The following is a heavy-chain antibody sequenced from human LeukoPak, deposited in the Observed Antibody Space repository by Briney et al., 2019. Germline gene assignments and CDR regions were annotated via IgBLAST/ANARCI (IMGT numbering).Heavy chain of an antibody. CDR2: IYSGGST. D-gene: IGHD1-7*01. V-gene: IGHV3-53*01. Sequence: AGGSLRLSCAASGFTVSSNYMSWVRQAPGKGLECVSVIYSGGSTYFADSVKGRFTISRDNSKNTLYLQMNSLRAEDTAVYYCAKRRGLELLYYYYMDVWGKGTTVTVSS. CDR1: GFTVSSNY. J-gene: IGHJ6*03. CDR3: AKRRGLELLYYYYMDV.